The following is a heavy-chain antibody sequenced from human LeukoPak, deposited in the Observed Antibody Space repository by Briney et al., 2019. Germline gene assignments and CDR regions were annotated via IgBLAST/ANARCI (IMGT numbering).Heavy chain of an antibody. CDR1: GGSFSGYY. J-gene: IGHJ5*02. CDR3: ARVWAGWFDP. CDR2: INHSGST. D-gene: IGHD3-16*01. V-gene: IGHV4-34*01. Sequence: SETLSLTCAVYGGSFSGYYWSWIRQPPGKGLEWIGEINHSGSTNYNPSLKSRVTISVGTSKNQFSLKLSSVTAADTAVYYCARVWAGWFDPWGQGTLVTVSS.